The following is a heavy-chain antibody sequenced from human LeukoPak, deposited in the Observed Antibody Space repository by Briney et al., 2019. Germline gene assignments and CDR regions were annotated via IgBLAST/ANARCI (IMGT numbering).Heavy chain of an antibody. V-gene: IGHV3-23*01. CDR3: AKVNGYSYSPPYYFDY. J-gene: IGHJ4*02. CDR2: ISGSGGST. D-gene: IGHD5-18*01. CDR1: GFTFSDYV. Sequence: QSGGSLRLSCAASGFTFSDYVMSWVRQAPGKGLEWVSAISGSGGSTYYADSVKGRFTISRDNSKNTLYLQMNSLRAEDTAVYYCAKVNGYSYSPPYYFDYWGQGTLVTVSS.